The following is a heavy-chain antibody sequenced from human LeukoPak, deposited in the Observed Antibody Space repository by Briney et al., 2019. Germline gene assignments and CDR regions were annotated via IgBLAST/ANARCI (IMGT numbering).Heavy chain of an antibody. CDR1: GGSISSYY. V-gene: IGHV4-59*01. Sequence: SETLSLTCTVSGGSISSYYWSWSRQPPGKGLEWIGYIYYSGSTNYNPSLKSRVTISIDTSKSQFSLKVSSVTAADTAVYYCARHGTTGTNLNWFDPWGQGTLVTVSS. D-gene: IGHD1-1*01. CDR2: IYYSGST. CDR3: ARHGTTGTNLNWFDP. J-gene: IGHJ5*02.